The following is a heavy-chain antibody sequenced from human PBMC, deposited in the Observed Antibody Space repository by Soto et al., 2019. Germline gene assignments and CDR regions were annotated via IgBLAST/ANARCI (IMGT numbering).Heavy chain of an antibody. D-gene: IGHD6-19*01. J-gene: IGHJ5*02. CDR3: ARDYGKWLGVSNGFDH. V-gene: IGHV1-18*01. CDR1: GYTFTSYG. CDR2: ISAYNGNT. Sequence: QVQLVQSGAEVKKPGASVKVSCKASGYTFTSYGISWVRQAPGQGLEWMGWISAYNGNTNYAQKLQGRLTMPTDTSTSTAYMELRSLRADDTAVYYCARDYGKWLGVSNGFDHWGQGPLVTVSS.